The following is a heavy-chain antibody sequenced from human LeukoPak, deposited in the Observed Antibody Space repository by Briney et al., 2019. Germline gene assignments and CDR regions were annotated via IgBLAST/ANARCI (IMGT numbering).Heavy chain of an antibody. CDR2: INPNSGGT. CDR3: ARAKTGDFPSY. CDR1: GYTFTSYD. V-gene: IGHV1-2*02. Sequence: ASVKVSCKASGYTFTSYDINWVRQAPGQGLEWMGWINPNSGGTNYAQKFQGRVTMTRDTSISTAYMELSRLRSDDTAVYYCARAKTGDFPSYWGQGTLVTVSS. D-gene: IGHD7-27*01. J-gene: IGHJ4*02.